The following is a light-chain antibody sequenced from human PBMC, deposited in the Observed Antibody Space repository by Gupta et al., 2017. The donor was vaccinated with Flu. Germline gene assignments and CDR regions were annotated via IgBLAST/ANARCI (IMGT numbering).Light chain of an antibody. Sequence: QTVVTQEPSVSMSPGETVTLTCGLNSGSVSTHYYPTWYQQTPGQPPRPLIYNTHIRSSGVPDRFSGSILGNKAALTITGAEAEDECTYYCVLYMGGGVWVFGGGTKLSV. CDR3: VLYMGGGVWV. CDR1: SGSVSTHYY. V-gene: IGLV8-61*01. CDR2: NTH. J-gene: IGLJ3*02.